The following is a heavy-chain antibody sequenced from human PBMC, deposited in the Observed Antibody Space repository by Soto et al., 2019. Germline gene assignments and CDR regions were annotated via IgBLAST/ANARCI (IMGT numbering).Heavy chain of an antibody. D-gene: IGHD2-15*01. J-gene: IGHJ5*02. CDR3: ARAQICSGGSCYYWFDP. Sequence: ASVKVSCKASGYTFTSYDINWVRQATGQGLEWMGWMNPNSGNTGYAQKFQGRVTMTRNTSISTAYMELSSLRSEDTAVYYCARAQICSGGSCYYWFDPWGQGTLVTVSS. V-gene: IGHV1-8*01. CDR1: GYTFTSYD. CDR2: MNPNSGNT.